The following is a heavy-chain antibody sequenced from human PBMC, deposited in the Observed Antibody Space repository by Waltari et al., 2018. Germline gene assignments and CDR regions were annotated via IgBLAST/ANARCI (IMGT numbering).Heavy chain of an antibody. CDR3: ARDSSLRYYFDY. J-gene: IGHJ4*02. V-gene: IGHV3-7*01. CDR2: INQHGSET. Sequence: EVQLVESGGGLVQPGGSLRLSCAASGFPFRSYWMSWVRQAPGKWLEWVANINQHGSETYYVDSVEGRFTISRDNAKNSLYLQMNSLRVEDTAVYYCARDSSLRYYFDYWGQGTLVTVSS. CDR1: GFPFRSYW.